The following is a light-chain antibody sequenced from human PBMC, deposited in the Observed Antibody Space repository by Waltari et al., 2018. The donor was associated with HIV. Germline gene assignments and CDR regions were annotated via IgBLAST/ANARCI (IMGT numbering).Light chain of an antibody. CDR3: HAWDTNDYVV. V-gene: IGLV3-1*01. J-gene: IGLJ2*01. Sequence: SYELTQPPSVSVSPRQTATITCSADSLGLKYVSLYQLKPGQSPVLVIYQDKNRPSGIAGRFSGSNSGNTATLTISGTQPTDEADYFCHAWDTNDYVVFGGGTKLTVL. CDR2: QDK. CDR1: SLGLKY.